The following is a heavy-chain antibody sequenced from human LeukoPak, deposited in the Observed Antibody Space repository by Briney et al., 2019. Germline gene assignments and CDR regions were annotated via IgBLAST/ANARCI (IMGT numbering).Heavy chain of an antibody. CDR2: IYTSGST. D-gene: IGHD5-18*01. CDR3: ARVGRGYSFNVYCFDY. J-gene: IGHJ4*02. Sequence: PSETLSLTCTVSGGSISSYYWSWIRQPAGKGLEWIGRIYTSGSTNYNPSLKSRVTMSVDTSKNQFSLKLSSVTAADTAVYYCARVGRGYSFNVYCFDYWGQGTLVTVSS. V-gene: IGHV4-4*07. CDR1: GGSISSYY.